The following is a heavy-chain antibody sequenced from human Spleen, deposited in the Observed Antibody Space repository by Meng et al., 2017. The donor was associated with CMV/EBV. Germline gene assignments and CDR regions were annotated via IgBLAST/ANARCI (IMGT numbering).Heavy chain of an antibody. Sequence: SETLSLTCTVSGGSISSSTYYWGWIRQPPGKGLEWIGTIYYSGTTYYNPSLKSRVTISVDKSKNQFSLKLSSVTAADTAVSYCAIPARYDILTGYSFVPIDYWGQRTLVTVSS. CDR2: IYYSGTT. CDR3: AIPARYDILTGYSFVPIDY. CDR1: GGSISSSTYY. D-gene: IGHD3-9*01. J-gene: IGHJ4*02. V-gene: IGHV4-39*07.